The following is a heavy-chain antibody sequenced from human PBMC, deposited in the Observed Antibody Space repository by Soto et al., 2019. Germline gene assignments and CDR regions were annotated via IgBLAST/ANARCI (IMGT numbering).Heavy chain of an antibody. Sequence: SETLSLTCAVYGGSFSGYYWSWIRQPPGKGLEWIGEINHSGSTNYNPSLKSRVTISVDTSKNQFSLKLSSVTAADTAVYYCARGIGYCSGGSCYDGGWFDPWGQGTLVTVSS. CDR2: INHSGST. D-gene: IGHD2-15*01. CDR1: GGSFSGYY. CDR3: ARGIGYCSGGSCYDGGWFDP. V-gene: IGHV4-34*01. J-gene: IGHJ5*02.